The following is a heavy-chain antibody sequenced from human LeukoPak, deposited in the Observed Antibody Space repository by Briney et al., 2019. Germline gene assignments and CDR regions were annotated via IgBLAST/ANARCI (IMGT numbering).Heavy chain of an antibody. V-gene: IGHV3-9*01. CDR2: ISWNSGSI. J-gene: IGHJ4*02. Sequence: PGGSLRLSCAASGFTFDDYAMHWVRQAPGKGLEWVSGISWNSGSIGYADSVKGRFTISRDNAKNSLYLQMNSLRAEDTAVYYCARVGPGYWGQGTLVTVSS. CDR1: GFTFDDYA. CDR3: ARVGPGY.